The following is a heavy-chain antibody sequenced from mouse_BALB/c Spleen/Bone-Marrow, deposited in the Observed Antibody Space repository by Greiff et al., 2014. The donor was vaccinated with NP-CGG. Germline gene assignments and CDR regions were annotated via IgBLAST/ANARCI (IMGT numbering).Heavy chain of an antibody. CDR2: IDPANGNT. J-gene: IGHJ3*01. CDR3: SAYFYGSSQFAY. CDR1: GFNIKDTY. D-gene: IGHD1-1*01. V-gene: IGHV14-3*02. Sequence: VQLQQSGAELVKPGASVKLSCTASGFNIKDTYMHWVKQRPEQGLEWIGRIDPANGNTKYDPKFQGKATITADTSSNTAYLQLSSLTSDDTAVYYCSAYFYGSSQFAYWGQGTLVTVSA.